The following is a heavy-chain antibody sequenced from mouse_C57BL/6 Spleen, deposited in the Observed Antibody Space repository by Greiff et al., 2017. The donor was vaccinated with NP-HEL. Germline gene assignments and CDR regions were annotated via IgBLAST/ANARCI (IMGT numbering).Heavy chain of an antibody. D-gene: IGHD1-1*01. Sequence: EVQGVESGGDLVKPGGSLKLSCAASGFTFSSYGMSWVRQTPDKRLEWVATISSGGSYTYYPDSVKGRFTISRDNAKNTLYLQMSSLKSEDTAMYYCARRYYGSAFAYWGQGTLVTVSA. CDR1: GFTFSSYG. J-gene: IGHJ3*01. CDR2: ISSGGSYT. V-gene: IGHV5-6*01. CDR3: ARRYYGSAFAY.